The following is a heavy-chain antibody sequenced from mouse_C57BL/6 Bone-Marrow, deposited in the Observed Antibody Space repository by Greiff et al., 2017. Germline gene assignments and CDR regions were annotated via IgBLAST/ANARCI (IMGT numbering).Heavy chain of an antibody. CDR2: IYPGSGST. Sequence: QVQLQQPGAELVKPGASVKMSCKASGYTFTGYWITWVKQRPGQGLEWIGDIYPGSGSTTNNEKFKSKATLTVDTSSSTAYMLLSRLTSEDSAVYYCARPYYSNYWYFDVWGTGTTVTVSS. J-gene: IGHJ1*03. V-gene: IGHV1-55*01. D-gene: IGHD2-5*01. CDR3: ARPYYSNYWYFDV. CDR1: GYTFTGYW.